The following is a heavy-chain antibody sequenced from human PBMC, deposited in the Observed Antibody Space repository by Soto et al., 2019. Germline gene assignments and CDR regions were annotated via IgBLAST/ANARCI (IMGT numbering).Heavy chain of an antibody. CDR3: ARTYCSGGSCDYYGMDV. CDR2: IIPIFGTA. V-gene: IGHV1-69*01. Sequence: GASVKVSCKASGGTFSSSAISWVRQAPGQGLEWMGGIIPIFGTANYAQKFQGRVTITADESTSTAYMELSSLRSEDTAVYYCARTYCSGGSCDYYGMDVWGQGTTVTGSS. D-gene: IGHD2-15*01. J-gene: IGHJ6*02. CDR1: GGTFSSSA.